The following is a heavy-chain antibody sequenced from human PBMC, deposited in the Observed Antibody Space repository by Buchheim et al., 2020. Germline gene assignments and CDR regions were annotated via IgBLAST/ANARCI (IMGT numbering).Heavy chain of an antibody. Sequence: EVQLVESGGGLVKPGGSLRLSCAASGFTFSNAWMSWVRQAPGKGLEWVGRIKSKTDGGTTDYAAPVKGRFTISRDDSKNKLYLQMNSLKTEDTAVYYCTTAPYYDFWSGYEGHYYYYGMDVWGQGTT. CDR1: GFTFSNAW. D-gene: IGHD3-3*01. CDR3: TTAPYYDFWSGYEGHYYYYGMDV. V-gene: IGHV3-15*01. J-gene: IGHJ6*02. CDR2: IKSKTDGGTT.